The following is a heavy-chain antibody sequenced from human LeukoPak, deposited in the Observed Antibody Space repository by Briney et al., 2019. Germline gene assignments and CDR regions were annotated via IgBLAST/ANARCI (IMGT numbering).Heavy chain of an antibody. Sequence: SETLSLTCTVSGGSISSYYWSWIRQPAGKGLEWIGRIYTSGSTNYNPSLKSRVTMSVDTSKNQFSLKLSSVTAADTAVYYCASATTPGPSYYYMDVRGKGTTVTVSS. J-gene: IGHJ6*03. D-gene: IGHD1-1*01. V-gene: IGHV4-4*07. CDR1: GGSISSYY. CDR3: ASATTPGPSYYYMDV. CDR2: IYTSGST.